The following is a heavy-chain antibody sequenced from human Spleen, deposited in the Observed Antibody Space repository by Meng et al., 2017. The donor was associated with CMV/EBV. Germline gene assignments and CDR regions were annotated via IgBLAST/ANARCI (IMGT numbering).Heavy chain of an antibody. V-gene: IGHV1-8*02. D-gene: IGHD3-22*01. CDR2: VNADSGNR. Sequence: ASVKVSCKTSGYSFGSYDINWVRQATGEGLEWMGWVNADSGNRGYAQKFKGRVTMTTSSSMNIAYMELSSLRSEDTAVYYCAGRVSRSRYYDSSGYYYVFWGQGTLVTVSS. CDR3: AGRVSRSRYYDSSGYYYVF. J-gene: IGHJ4*02. CDR1: GYSFGSYD.